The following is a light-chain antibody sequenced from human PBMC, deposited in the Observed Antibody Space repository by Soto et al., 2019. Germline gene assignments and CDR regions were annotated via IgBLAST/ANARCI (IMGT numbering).Light chain of an antibody. CDR3: AAWDDSVSGVL. CDR1: SSNIGSNY. V-gene: IGLV1-47*02. J-gene: IGLJ2*01. Sequence: QSVLTQPPSASGTPGQRVTISCSGSSSNIGSNYVYWYKQLPGTAPQLLIYTGNQRPSGVPDRFSGSRSGTSASLAISGLRSEDEAHYYCAAWDDSVSGVLFGGGTQLTVL. CDR2: TGN.